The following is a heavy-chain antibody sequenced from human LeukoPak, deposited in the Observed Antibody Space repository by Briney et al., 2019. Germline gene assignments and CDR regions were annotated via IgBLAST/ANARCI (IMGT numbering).Heavy chain of an antibody. J-gene: IGHJ4*02. D-gene: IGHD3-16*01. CDR1: GGSISFYY. CDR2: IYYSGST. Sequence: TTSETLSLTCTVSGGSISFYYWSWIRQPPGKGLEWIGYIYYSGSTNYNPSLKGRVTISLDTSKNQFSLKLSSVTAADTAVYYCARRAGAYTHPYDYWGQGTLVTVS. V-gene: IGHV4-59*01. CDR3: ARRAGAYTHPYDY.